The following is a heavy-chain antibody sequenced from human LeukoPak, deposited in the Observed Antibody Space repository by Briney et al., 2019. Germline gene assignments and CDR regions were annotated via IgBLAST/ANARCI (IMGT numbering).Heavy chain of an antibody. J-gene: IGHJ1*01. D-gene: IGHD3-10*01. CDR1: GYTFTSYG. V-gene: IGHV1-18*01. CDR3: ATEGFTMVRGVIIIDLDFQH. Sequence: ASVKVSCKASGYTFTSYGINWVRQAPGQGLEWMGWIRVYNGNTNYAQKLQGRVTMTTDTSTSTAYMELRSLRSDDTAVYYCATEGFTMVRGVIIIDLDFQHWGQGTLVTVSS. CDR2: IRVYNGNT.